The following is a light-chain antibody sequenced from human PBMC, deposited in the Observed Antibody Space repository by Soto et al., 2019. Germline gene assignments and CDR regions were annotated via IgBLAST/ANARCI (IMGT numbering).Light chain of an antibody. CDR2: DAS. CDR1: QSVDNY. Sequence: EIVLTQSPATLSLSPGERATLSCRASQSVDNYLVWYQQKPGQAPTLLIYDASNRATGIPARFSGSGSGTEFTLTISSLEPEDFAVYYCHQYNNWPPWTFGQGTKVDIK. J-gene: IGKJ1*01. CDR3: HQYNNWPPWT. V-gene: IGKV3-11*01.